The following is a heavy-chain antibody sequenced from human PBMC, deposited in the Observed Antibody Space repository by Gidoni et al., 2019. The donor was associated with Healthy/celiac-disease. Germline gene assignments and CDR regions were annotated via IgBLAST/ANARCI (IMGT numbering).Heavy chain of an antibody. CDR2: IDPSDSYT. J-gene: IGHJ4*02. V-gene: IGHV5-10-1*03. CDR1: GYSFTSYG. Sequence: EVQLVQSGAEVKKPGESLRISCKGSGYSFTSYGISWVRQMPGKGLEWMGGIDPSDSYTNYSPSFQGHVTISADKSISTAYLQWSSLKASDTAMYYCASDYGDSIDYWGQGTLVTVSS. D-gene: IGHD4-17*01. CDR3: ASDYGDSIDY.